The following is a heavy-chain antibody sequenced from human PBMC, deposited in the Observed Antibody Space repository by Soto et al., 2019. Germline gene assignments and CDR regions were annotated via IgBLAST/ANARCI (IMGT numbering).Heavy chain of an antibody. V-gene: IGHV4-59*08. Sequence: QLQLQESGPGLVKPSETLSLTCTVSGGSISTYYWSWIRQHPGKGLECIGYIYYGGNANYNPDLKSRVIISFDRYAKPFSVGQTSVTAADTAVYYCTRGGHGIDDVCSALDYWAQGTLVTGAS. CDR2: IYYGGNA. D-gene: IGHD3-16*01. CDR3: TRGGHGIDDVCSALDY. CDR1: GGSISTYY. J-gene: IGHJ4*02.